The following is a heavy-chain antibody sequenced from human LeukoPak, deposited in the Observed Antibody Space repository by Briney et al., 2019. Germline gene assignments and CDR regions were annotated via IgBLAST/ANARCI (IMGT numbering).Heavy chain of an antibody. D-gene: IGHD6-19*01. CDR1: GGTFSRYA. Sequence: SVKVSCKASGGTFSRYAISWVRHAPGQGLEWMGGIIPMFGIANYAQKFQGRVTITADESTSTAYMELSSLRSEDTAVYYCARDRPYTGGWRGFDYWGQGTLVTVSS. CDR3: ARDRPYTGGWRGFDY. CDR2: IIPMFGIA. J-gene: IGHJ4*02. V-gene: IGHV1-69*13.